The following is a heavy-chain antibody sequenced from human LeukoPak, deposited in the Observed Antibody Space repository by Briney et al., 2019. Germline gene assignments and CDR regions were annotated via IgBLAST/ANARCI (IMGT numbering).Heavy chain of an antibody. J-gene: IGHJ6*03. Sequence: PGGSLRLSCAASGFTFSSYWMHWVRQAPGKGLVWVSRINTDGSSRGYADSVKGRFTISRDNSKNTLYLQMNSLRAEDTAVYYCAKIPRFWSAQAYYMDVWGKGTTVTVSS. CDR2: INTDGSSR. CDR1: GFTFSSYW. V-gene: IGHV3-74*01. CDR3: AKIPRFWSAQAYYMDV. D-gene: IGHD3-3*01.